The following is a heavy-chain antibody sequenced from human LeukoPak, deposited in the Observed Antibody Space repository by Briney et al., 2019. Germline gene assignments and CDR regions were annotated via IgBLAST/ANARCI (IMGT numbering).Heavy chain of an antibody. CDR1: GFTFSDYY. D-gene: IGHD3-16*01. Sequence: PGGSLRLSCAASGFTFSDYYMSWLRQAPGKGLEWVSYISSSGSNIYYADSVKGRFSISRDNAKNSLYLQMNSLRAEDTAVYYCARASHRHWYYDYALAPLFPDYWGQGTLVTVSS. CDR3: ARASHRHWYYDYALAPLFPDY. CDR2: ISSSGSNI. J-gene: IGHJ4*02. V-gene: IGHV3-11*01.